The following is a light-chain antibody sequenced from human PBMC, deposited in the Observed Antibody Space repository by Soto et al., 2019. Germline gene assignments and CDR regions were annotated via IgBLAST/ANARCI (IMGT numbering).Light chain of an antibody. CDR3: QHYYSDSGD. CDR2: KAS. V-gene: IGKV1-5*03. J-gene: IGKJ1*01. CDR1: QTISSW. Sequence: DIQMTQSPSTLSGSVGDRVTITCRACQTISSWLAWYQQKPGKAPKLLIYKASTLRSGVPSRFSGSGSGTDFTLTISSLQPDDFATYYCQHYYSDSGDLGHGPKV.